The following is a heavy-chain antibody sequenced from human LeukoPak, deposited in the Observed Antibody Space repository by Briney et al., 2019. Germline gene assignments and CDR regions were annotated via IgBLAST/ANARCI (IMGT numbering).Heavy chain of an antibody. Sequence: ASVKVSCKASGYTLTTYYMHWVRQAPGQGLEWMGWINPKNAGTNYAQKFQGRVTMTRDTSISTAYMEVSRLTSDDTAVYYCARGWGSSQFDPWGQGTRVTVSS. CDR3: ARGWGSSQFDP. J-gene: IGHJ5*02. D-gene: IGHD7-27*01. CDR2: INPKNAGT. CDR1: GYTLTTYY. V-gene: IGHV1-2*02.